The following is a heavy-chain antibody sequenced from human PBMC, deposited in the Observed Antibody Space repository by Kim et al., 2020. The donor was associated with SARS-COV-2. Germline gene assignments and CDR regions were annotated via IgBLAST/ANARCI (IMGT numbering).Heavy chain of an antibody. J-gene: IGHJ6*02. CDR1: RYTFTSYY. CDR2: INPSGGST. Sequence: ASVKVSCKASRYTFTSYYMHWVRQAPGQGLEWMGIINPSGGSTSYAQKFQGRVTMTRDTSTSTVSMELSSLRSEDTAVYYCAGYSSSWYGIGDYGMDVWGQGTTVTVSS. CDR3: AGYSSSWYGIGDYGMDV. V-gene: IGHV1-46*01. D-gene: IGHD6-13*01.